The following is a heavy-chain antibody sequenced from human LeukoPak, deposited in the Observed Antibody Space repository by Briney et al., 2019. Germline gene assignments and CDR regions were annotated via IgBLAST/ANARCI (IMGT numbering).Heavy chain of an antibody. J-gene: IGHJ1*01. CDR1: GYTFTGYY. V-gene: IGHV1-2*02. D-gene: IGHD2-2*01. CDR3: ARVGCSSTSCCEYFQH. Sequence: GASVKVSCKASGYTFTGYYMHWVRQAPGQGLEWMGWINPNSGGTNYAQKFQGRVTMTRDTSISTAYMELSRLRSDDTAVYYCARVGCSSTSCCEYFQHWGQGTLVTVSS. CDR2: INPNSGGT.